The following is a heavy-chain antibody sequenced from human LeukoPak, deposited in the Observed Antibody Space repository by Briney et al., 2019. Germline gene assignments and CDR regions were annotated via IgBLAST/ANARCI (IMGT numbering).Heavy chain of an antibody. V-gene: IGHV3-30-3*01. D-gene: IGHD2-2*01. J-gene: IGHJ4*02. CDR1: GFTFSSYA. CDR3: AKGVVPAAIFDY. Sequence: PGGSLRLSCAASGFTFSSYAMHWVRQAPGKGLEWVAVISYDGSNKYYADSVKGRFTISRDNSKNTLYLQMNSLRAEDTAVYYCAKGVVPAAIFDYWGQGTLVTVSS. CDR2: ISYDGSNK.